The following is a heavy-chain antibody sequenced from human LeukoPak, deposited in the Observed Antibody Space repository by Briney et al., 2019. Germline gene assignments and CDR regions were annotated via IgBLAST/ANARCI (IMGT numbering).Heavy chain of an antibody. V-gene: IGHV1-18*01. CDR3: ARENSHYYDSSGYFDY. CDR1: GYTFTSYG. Sequence: ASVKVSCKASGYTFTSYGISWVRQAPGQGLEWMGWISAYNGNTNYAQKLQGRVTMTTDTSTSTAYMELRSLRSDDTAVYYCARENSHYYDSSGYFDYWGQGTLVTVSS. J-gene: IGHJ4*02. D-gene: IGHD3-22*01. CDR2: ISAYNGNT.